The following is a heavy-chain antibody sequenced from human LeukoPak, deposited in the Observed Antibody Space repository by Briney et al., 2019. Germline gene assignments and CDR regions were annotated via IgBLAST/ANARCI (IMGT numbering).Heavy chain of an antibody. CDR2: ISYDGSNK. CDR3: AKDLDYGAD. D-gene: IGHD4-17*01. Sequence: GGSLRLSCAASGFTFSSYAMHWVRQAPGKGLEWVAVISYDGSNKYYADSVKGRFTISRDNSKNTLYLQMNSLRAEDTAVYYCAKDLDYGADWGQGTLVTVSS. CDR1: GFTFSSYA. V-gene: IGHV3-30-3*01. J-gene: IGHJ4*02.